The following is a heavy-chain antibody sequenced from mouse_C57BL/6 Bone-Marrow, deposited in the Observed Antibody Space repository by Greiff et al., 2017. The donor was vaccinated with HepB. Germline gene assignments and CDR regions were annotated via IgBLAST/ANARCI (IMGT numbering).Heavy chain of an antibody. D-gene: IGHD2-4*01. Sequence: EVQLQQSGPELVKPGASVKMSCKASGYTFTDYNMHWVKQSHGKSLEWIGYINPNNGGTSYNQKFKGKATLTVNKSSSTAYMELRSLTSEDSAVYYCARKGGLRDYFDYWGQGTTLTVSS. CDR2: INPNNGGT. CDR3: ARKGGLRDYFDY. V-gene: IGHV1-22*01. CDR1: GYTFTDYN. J-gene: IGHJ2*01.